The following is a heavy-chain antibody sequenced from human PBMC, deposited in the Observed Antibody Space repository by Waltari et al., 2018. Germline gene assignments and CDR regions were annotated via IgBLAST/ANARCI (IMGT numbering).Heavy chain of an antibody. V-gene: IGHV1-24*01. CDR2: FDPEDGET. D-gene: IGHD5-12*01. CDR1: GYTLPELS. J-gene: IGHJ6*02. Sequence: QVQLVQSGAEVKKPGASVKVSCKVSGYTLPELSMHWVRQAPGKGLEWMGGFDPEDGETIYAQKFQGRVTITRDTSASTAYMELSSLRSEDTAVYYCARVRSGYDLYYYYGMDVWGQGTTVTVSS. CDR3: ARVRSGYDLYYYYGMDV.